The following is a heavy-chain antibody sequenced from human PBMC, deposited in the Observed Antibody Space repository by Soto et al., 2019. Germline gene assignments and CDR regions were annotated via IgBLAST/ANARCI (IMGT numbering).Heavy chain of an antibody. D-gene: IGHD4-4*01. J-gene: IGHJ6*02. Sequence: PSQTLSLTCAISGDSVSSNSAAWNWIRQPPSRGLEWLGRTYYRSKWYNDYAVSVKSRITINPDTSKNQFSLQLNSVTPEDTAVYYCARDPDYSKQPRRTYYYYYGMDVWVQGTTVTVSS. V-gene: IGHV6-1*01. CDR1: GDSVSSNSAA. CDR3: ARDPDYSKQPRRTYYYYYGMDV. CDR2: TYYRSKWYN.